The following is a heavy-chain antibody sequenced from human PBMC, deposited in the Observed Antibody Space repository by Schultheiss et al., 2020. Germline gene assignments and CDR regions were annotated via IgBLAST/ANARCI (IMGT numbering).Heavy chain of an antibody. J-gene: IGHJ6*02. Sequence: GGSLRLSCAASGFTFNKYNMGWFRQAPGKGLEWVSATSGSGDSTYYPDSMRGRFIISKDKSRNTLYLEMNSLRVDDTAVYYCAKGVKGRDFYGLDVWGQGTTVTLSS. CDR1: GFTFNKYN. V-gene: IGHV3-23*01. CDR3: AKGVKGRDFYGLDV. D-gene: IGHD3-10*01. CDR2: TSGSGDST.